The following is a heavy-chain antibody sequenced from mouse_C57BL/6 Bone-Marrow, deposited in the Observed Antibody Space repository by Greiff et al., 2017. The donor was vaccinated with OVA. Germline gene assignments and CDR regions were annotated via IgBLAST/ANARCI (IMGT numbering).Heavy chain of an antibody. J-gene: IGHJ2*01. CDR3: ARGRLPFDY. Sequence: VQLQQSGPELVKPGASVKISCKASGYAFSSSWMNWVKQRPGKGLEWIGRIYPGDGDTNYNGKFKGKATLTADKSSSTAYMQLSSLTSEDSAVYFCARGRLPFDYWGQGTTLTVFS. V-gene: IGHV1-82*01. CDR1: GYAFSSSW. CDR2: IYPGDGDT. D-gene: IGHD5-5*01.